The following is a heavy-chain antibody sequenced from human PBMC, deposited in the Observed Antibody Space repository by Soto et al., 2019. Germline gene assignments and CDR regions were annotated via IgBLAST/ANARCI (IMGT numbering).Heavy chain of an antibody. CDR1: GYTFTHYY. J-gene: IGHJ4*02. D-gene: IGHD2-8*01. Sequence: QVQLVQSGAEVKKPGASVKVSCKASGYTFTHYYIHWVRQAPGQGLECVGLINPSSGSTDYAQKFQGRVTRTTDTSTTTVNMELSSLRSDDTAVYYCARPPFPGCINGVCYPCDHWGQGTLVTVSS. CDR2: INPSSGST. V-gene: IGHV1-46*01. CDR3: ARPPFPGCINGVCYPCDH.